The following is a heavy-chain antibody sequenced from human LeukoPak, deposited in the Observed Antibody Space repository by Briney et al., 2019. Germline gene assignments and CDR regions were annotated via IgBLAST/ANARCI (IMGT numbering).Heavy chain of an antibody. Sequence: GGSLRLSCAASGFTFSSYSMNWVRQAPGKGLEWVSYISSSSSTIYYADSVRGRFTISRDNAKNSLYLQMNSLRAEDTAVYYCARMYCSSTSCYTDTFDIWGQGTMVTVSS. V-gene: IGHV3-48*04. J-gene: IGHJ3*02. CDR3: ARMYCSSTSCYTDTFDI. CDR1: GFTFSSYS. CDR2: ISSSSSTI. D-gene: IGHD2-2*02.